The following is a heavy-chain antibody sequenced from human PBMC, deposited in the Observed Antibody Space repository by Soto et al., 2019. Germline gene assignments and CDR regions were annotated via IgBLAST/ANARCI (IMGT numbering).Heavy chain of an antibody. D-gene: IGHD3-22*01. Sequence: LGGSLRLSCAASGFTFSSYAMSWVRQAPGRGLERVSGISGSGDGRYYADSVKGRFTISRDKSKNTVFLQMKGLSADDTAIYYCVKGDFHFDDSGYFYLFDSWGKGTLVTVSS. CDR3: VKGDFHFDDSGYFYLFDS. CDR1: GFTFSSYA. CDR2: ISGSGDGR. V-gene: IGHV3-23*01. J-gene: IGHJ4*02.